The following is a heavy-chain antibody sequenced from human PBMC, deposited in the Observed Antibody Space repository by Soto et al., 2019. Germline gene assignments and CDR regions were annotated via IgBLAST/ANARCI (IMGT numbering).Heavy chain of an antibody. V-gene: IGHV4-34*01. CDR1: GWSFSGYY. D-gene: IGHD6-13*01. J-gene: IGHJ6*02. CDR2: INHSGST. CDR3: ARSYSSSWPRYYYYGMDV. Sequence: XETLSLTCAVYGWSFSGYYWSWIRQPPGKGLDWIGEINHSGSTNYNPSLKSRVTISVDTSKNQFSLKLSSVTAADTAVYYCARSYSSSWPRYYYYGMDVWGQGTTVTVSS.